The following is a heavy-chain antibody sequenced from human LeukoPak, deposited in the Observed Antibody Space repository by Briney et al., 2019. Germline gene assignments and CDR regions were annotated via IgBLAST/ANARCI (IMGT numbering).Heavy chain of an antibody. CDR3: AKDSLAVTNLFGGITGTTGFDP. CDR2: ISWNSGNI. CDR1: GFTFDDYA. D-gene: IGHD1-20*01. Sequence: SLRLSCAASGFTFDDYAMHWVRQAPGKGLEWVSGISWNSGNIGYADSVKGRFTISRDNAKNSLYLQMNSLRAEDTALYYCAKDSLAVTNLFGGITGTTGFDPWGQGTLVTVSS. J-gene: IGHJ5*02. V-gene: IGHV3-9*01.